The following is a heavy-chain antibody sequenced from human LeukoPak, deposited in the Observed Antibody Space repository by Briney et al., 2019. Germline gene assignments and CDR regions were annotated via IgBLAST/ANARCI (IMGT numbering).Heavy chain of an antibody. CDR3: ASDLRREYSGYDALYYYYGMDV. D-gene: IGHD5-12*01. Sequence: SVKLSCKASEGPFSSYAISWVRQAPGQGVEWMGRFILILGIANYAQKFQGRVTITADKSTSTAYMELSSLRSEDTAVYYCASDLRREYSGYDALYYYYGMDVWGEGTTVTVSS. J-gene: IGHJ6*04. CDR2: FILILGIA. V-gene: IGHV1-69*04. CDR1: EGPFSSYA.